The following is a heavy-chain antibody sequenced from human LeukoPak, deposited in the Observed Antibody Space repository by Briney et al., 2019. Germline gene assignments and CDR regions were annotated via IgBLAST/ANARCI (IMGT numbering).Heavy chain of an antibody. D-gene: IGHD3-22*01. CDR2: INTNTGNP. CDR3: ARELYYYDSSGYPTGDGMDV. V-gene: IGHV7-4-1*02. Sequence: ASVKVSCKASGYTFTSYAMNWVRQAPGQGLEWMGWINTNTGNPTYAQGFTGRFVFSLDTSVSTAYLQISSLKAEDTAVYYCARELYYYDSSGYPTGDGMDVWGQGTTVTVSS. CDR1: GYTFTSYA. J-gene: IGHJ6*02.